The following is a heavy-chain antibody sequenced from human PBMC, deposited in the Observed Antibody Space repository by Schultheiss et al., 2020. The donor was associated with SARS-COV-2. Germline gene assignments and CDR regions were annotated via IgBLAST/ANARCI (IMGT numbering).Heavy chain of an antibody. J-gene: IGHJ5*02. V-gene: IGHV4-30-4*07. CDR3: ARGTAVAGSWFDP. CDR1: GYSISSGYY. CDR2: IYYSGST. Sequence: SQTLSLTCAVSGYSISSGYYWSWIRQPPGKGLEWIGYIYYSGSTYYNPSLKSRVTISVDTSKNQFSLKLSSVTAADTAVYYCARGTAVAGSWFDPWGQGTLVTVSS. D-gene: IGHD6-19*01.